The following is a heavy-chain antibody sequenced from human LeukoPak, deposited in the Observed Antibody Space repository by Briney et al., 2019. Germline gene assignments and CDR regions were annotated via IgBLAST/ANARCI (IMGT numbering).Heavy chain of an antibody. CDR1: GCAFSRNA. J-gene: IGHJ4*02. D-gene: IGHD3-3*01. CDR3: AKKLRFQGYFDH. Sequence: GNSLRLSAAAAGCAFSRNAMRWGRQAPGKGLEGWPVISDDGSDKYYADSVKGRFTISRANSDNTLYLQMNSLRAEEKAVYYCAKKLRFQGYFDHWGQGTLVTVSS. CDR2: ISDDGSDK. V-gene: IGHV3-30*04.